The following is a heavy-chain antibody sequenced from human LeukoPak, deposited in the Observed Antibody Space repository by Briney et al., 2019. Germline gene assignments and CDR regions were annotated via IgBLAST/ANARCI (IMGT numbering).Heavy chain of an antibody. V-gene: IGHV1-18*01. CDR3: ARDGYSSSWYNYYYYGMDV. CDR1: GYTFTSYG. D-gene: IGHD6-13*01. Sequence: ASVKVSCKASGYTFTSYGISWVRQAPGQGLEWMGWISAYNGNTNYAQKLQGRVTMTTDTSTSTAYMELRSLRSGDTAVYYCARDGYSSSWYNYYYYGMDVWGQGTTVTVSS. J-gene: IGHJ6*02. CDR2: ISAYNGNT.